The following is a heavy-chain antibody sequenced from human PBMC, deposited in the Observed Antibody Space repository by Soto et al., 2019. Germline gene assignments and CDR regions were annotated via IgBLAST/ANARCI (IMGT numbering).Heavy chain of an antibody. CDR3: AKLYYDFILGSYRSYYFDY. CDR2: ISGSGGST. Sequence: SGGSLRLSCAASGFTFSSYAMSWVRQAPGKGLEWVSAISGSGGSTYYADSVKGRFTISRDNSKNTLYLQMNSLRAEDTAVYYCAKLYYDFILGSYRSYYFDYWGQGTLVTVSS. D-gene: IGHD3-16*02. CDR1: GFTFSSYA. J-gene: IGHJ4*02. V-gene: IGHV3-23*01.